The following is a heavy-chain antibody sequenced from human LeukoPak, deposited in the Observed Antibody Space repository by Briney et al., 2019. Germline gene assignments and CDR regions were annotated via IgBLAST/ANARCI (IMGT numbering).Heavy chain of an antibody. CDR1: GFTFSSYS. Sequence: GGSLRLSCAASGFTFSSYSMNWVRQAPGKGLELVSSISSSSSYIYYADSVKGRFTISRDNAKNSLYLQMNSLRAEDTAVYYCARGMNSGFPHWGQGTLVAVSS. V-gene: IGHV3-21*01. CDR3: ARGMNSGFPH. CDR2: ISSSSSYI. D-gene: IGHD6-25*01. J-gene: IGHJ1*01.